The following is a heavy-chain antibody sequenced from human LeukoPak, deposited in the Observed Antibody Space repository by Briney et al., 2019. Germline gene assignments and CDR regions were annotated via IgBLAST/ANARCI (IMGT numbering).Heavy chain of an antibody. V-gene: IGHV3-48*01. J-gene: IGHJ4*02. CDR2: ISSSSSTI. CDR1: GFTFSSYN. Sequence: PGGSLRLSCAASGFTFSSYNMNWVRQAPGKGLEWVSYISSSSSTIYYADSVKGRFTISRDNAKNSLYLQMNSLRAEDTAVYYCARAERRGYDFWSGYYLPDYWGQGTLVTVSS. D-gene: IGHD3-3*01. CDR3: ARAERRGYDFWSGYYLPDY.